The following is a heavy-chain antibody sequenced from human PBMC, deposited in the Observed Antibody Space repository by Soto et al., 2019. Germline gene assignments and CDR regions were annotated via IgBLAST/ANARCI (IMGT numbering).Heavy chain of an antibody. D-gene: IGHD3-9*01. CDR3: ASTGPYDILTGYYPPLDV. J-gene: IGHJ6*02. Sequence: SETLSLTCTVSGGSISSSSYYWGWIRQPPGKGLEWIGSIYYSGSTYYNPSLKSRVTISVDTSKNQFSLKLSSVTAADTAVYYCASTGPYDILTGYYPPLDVWGQGTTVTVSS. CDR2: IYYSGST. V-gene: IGHV4-39*01. CDR1: GGSISSSSYY.